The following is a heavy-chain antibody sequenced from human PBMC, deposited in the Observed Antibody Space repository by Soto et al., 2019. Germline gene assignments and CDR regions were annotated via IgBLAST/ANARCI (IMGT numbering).Heavy chain of an antibody. J-gene: IGHJ4*02. CDR3: ARVPFVNFGDSVPFDY. Sequence: ASVKVSCKTSGDIFNDYYIHWVRQAPGQGLEWLGWVNPNSGNTDYAQKFQGRVTMTRNTSITTAYMELSSLRSEDTAVYYCARVPFVNFGDSVPFDYWGQGTLVTVSS. CDR2: VNPNSGNT. D-gene: IGHD4-17*01. CDR1: GDIFNDYY. V-gene: IGHV1-8*02.